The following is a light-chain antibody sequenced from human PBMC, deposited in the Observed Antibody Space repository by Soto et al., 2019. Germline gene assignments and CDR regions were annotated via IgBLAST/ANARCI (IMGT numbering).Light chain of an antibody. V-gene: IGLV1-36*01. CDR2: YDD. CDR3: AAWDDGLNGWV. CDR1: SSNIGNNA. Sequence: QSVLTQPPSVSEAPRQRVTISCSGSSSNIGNNAVNWYQQLPGQAPKLLIFYDDLLPSGVSDRFSGSKSGTSVSLAISSLQFEDEADYYCAAWDDGLNGWVFGGGTKVTVL. J-gene: IGLJ3*02.